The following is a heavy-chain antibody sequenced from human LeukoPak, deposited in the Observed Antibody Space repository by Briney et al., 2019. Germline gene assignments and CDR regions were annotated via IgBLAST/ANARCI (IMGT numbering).Heavy chain of an antibody. D-gene: IGHD4-17*01. Sequence: GGSLRLSCAASGFTFSTYGMNWVCQAPGKGLEWVSTISGSGGNTYYADSVKGRFTISRDNSKNTLYLQMNSLRAEDTAVYYCAKAITTTVLTTWDYWGQGTLVTVSS. J-gene: IGHJ4*02. V-gene: IGHV3-23*01. CDR2: ISGSGGNT. CDR3: AKAITTTVLTTWDY. CDR1: GFTFSTYG.